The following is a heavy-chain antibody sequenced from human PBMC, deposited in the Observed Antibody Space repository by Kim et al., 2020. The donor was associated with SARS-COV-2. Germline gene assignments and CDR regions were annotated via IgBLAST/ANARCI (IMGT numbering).Heavy chain of an antibody. CDR2: IYYSGST. CDR1: GGSISSSSYY. V-gene: IGHV4-39*07. Sequence: SETLSLTCTVSGGSISSSSYYWGWIRQPPGKGLEWIGSIYYSGSTYYNPPLQSRVTISVDTSKNQFSLKLSSVTAADTAVYYCARDDPDYDSLLGTFDP. CDR3: ARDDPDYDSLLGTFDP. J-gene: IGHJ5*02. D-gene: IGHD3-9*01.